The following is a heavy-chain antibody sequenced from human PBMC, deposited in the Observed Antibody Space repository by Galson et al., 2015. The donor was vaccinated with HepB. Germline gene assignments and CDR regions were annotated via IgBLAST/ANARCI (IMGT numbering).Heavy chain of an antibody. CDR1: GDSASSNSAA. J-gene: IGHJ4*02. CDR3: ARGGDTAMVTAFDY. Sequence: CAISGDSASSNSAAWNWIRQSPSRGLEWLGRTYYRSKWYNDYAVSVKSRITINPDTSKNQFSLQLNSVTPEDTAVYYCARGGDTAMVTAFDYWGQGTLVTVSS. D-gene: IGHD5-18*01. CDR2: TYYRSKWYN. V-gene: IGHV6-1*01.